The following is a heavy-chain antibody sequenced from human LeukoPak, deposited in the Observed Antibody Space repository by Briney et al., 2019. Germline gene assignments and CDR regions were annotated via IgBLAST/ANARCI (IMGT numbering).Heavy chain of an antibody. D-gene: IGHD3-10*01. CDR1: GFTFNSYA. CDR3: ATGAHYYGS. J-gene: IGHJ5*02. Sequence: GGSLRLSCAASGFTFNSYAMSWVRQAPGKGLEWVSLIYGDGSTYYADSVKGRFTISGDNSKNTLYLQMNSLRAEDTAVYYCATGAHYYGSWGQGILVTVSS. V-gene: IGHV3-53*01. CDR2: IYGDGST.